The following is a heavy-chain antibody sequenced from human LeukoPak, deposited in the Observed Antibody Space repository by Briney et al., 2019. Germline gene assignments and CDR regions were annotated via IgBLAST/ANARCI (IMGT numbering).Heavy chain of an antibody. CDR1: GGSISSGGYY. V-gene: IGHV4-31*03. CDR2: IHYSGST. D-gene: IGHD4-17*01. Sequence: PSETLSLTCTVSGGSISSGGYYWSWIRQHPGKGLEWIGYIHYSGSTYYNPSLKSRVTISVDTSKNQFSLKLSSVTAADTAVYYCASHDYGDLYFDYWGQGTLVTVSS. CDR3: ASHDYGDLYFDY. J-gene: IGHJ4*02.